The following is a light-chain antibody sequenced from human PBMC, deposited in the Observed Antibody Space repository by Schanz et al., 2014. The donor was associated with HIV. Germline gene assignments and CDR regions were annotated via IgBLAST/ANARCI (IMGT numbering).Light chain of an antibody. CDR3: QQYLKSPIT. V-gene: IGKV3-20*01. J-gene: IGKJ5*01. CDR2: ATS. Sequence: EIVLTQSPGSLSLSPGGRATLSCGASQRLSSSYLAWYQQKRDQPPRLVIYATSTRAAGIPDRFSGTGSGTDFSLTISSLEPEDSAVYYCQQYLKSPITFGQGTRLEIK. CDR1: QRLSSSY.